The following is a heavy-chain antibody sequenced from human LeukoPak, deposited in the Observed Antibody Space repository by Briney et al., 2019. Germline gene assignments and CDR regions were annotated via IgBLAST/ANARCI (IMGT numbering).Heavy chain of an antibody. CDR3: ARDLWFGGPRGAFDI. V-gene: IGHV4-59*01. Sequence: PSETLSLTCTVSGGSISSYYWSWIRQPPGKGLEWIGYIYYNGITNYNPSLKSRVTISVDTSKNQFSLKLTSVTAADTAVYYCARDLWFGGPRGAFDIWGQGTMVTVSS. D-gene: IGHD3-10*01. CDR1: GGSISSYY. CDR2: IYYNGIT. J-gene: IGHJ3*02.